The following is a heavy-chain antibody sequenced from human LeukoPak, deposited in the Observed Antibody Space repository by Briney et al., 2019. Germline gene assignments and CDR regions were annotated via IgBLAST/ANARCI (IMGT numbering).Heavy chain of an antibody. CDR2: ISYDGSNK. CDR1: GFTFSSYA. CDR3: ARVRFPASGSHFDY. V-gene: IGHV3-30*04. J-gene: IGHJ4*02. D-gene: IGHD2-15*01. Sequence: GGSLRLSCAAPGFTFSSYAMHWVRQAPGKGLEWVAVISYDGSNKYYADSVKGRFTISRDNSKNTLYLQMNSLRAGDTAVYYCARVRFPASGSHFDYWGQGTLVTVSS.